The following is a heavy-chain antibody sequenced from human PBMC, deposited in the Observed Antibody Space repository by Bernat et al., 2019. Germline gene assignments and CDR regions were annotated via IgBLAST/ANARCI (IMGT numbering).Heavy chain of an antibody. CDR1: GSTSSTYW. J-gene: IGHJ4*02. CDR3: AREFSGAAGFDY. CDR2: FYRDGSST. V-gene: IGHV3-74*01. D-gene: IGHD6-19*01. Sequence: EGHRVESGGGLFQPGGPWTLPFHASGSTSSTYWSNGFPQAPGKGRVWVSRFYRDGSSTRYADSVKGRFTISRDNAKNTLYLQMNSLRAEDTAVYYCAREFSGAAGFDYWGQGTLVTVSS.